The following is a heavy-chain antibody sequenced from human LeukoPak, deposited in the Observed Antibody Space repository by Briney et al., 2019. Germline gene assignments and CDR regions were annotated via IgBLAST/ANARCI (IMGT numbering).Heavy chain of an antibody. J-gene: IGHJ1*01. CDR1: GDSISSSSYY. Sequence: SETLSLTCTVSGDSISSSSYYWGWIRQPRGKGLEWIGSIYYRGRTYYNSSLKSRVTISVDTSKNQFSLKLNSVTAADTAVYYCARDGGSRAFQHWGQGTLVTVSS. V-gene: IGHV4-39*07. CDR2: IYYRGRT. D-gene: IGHD3-3*01. CDR3: ARDGGSRAFQH.